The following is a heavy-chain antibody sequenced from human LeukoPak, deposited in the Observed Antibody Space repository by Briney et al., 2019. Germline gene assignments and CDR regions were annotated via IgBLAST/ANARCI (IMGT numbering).Heavy chain of an antibody. V-gene: IGHV3-74*01. J-gene: IGHJ4*02. CDR3: ARSPYGGYGDN. D-gene: IGHD4-17*01. CDR2: INSDGGST. CDR1: GFTFSSYW. Sequence: GGSLRLSCAASGFTFSSYWMHWVRQPPGKGLVWVSRINSDGGSTTYADSVKGRFTISRDNPRNTLYLQMNSLRAEDTAVYYCARSPYGGYGDNWGQGTLVTVSS.